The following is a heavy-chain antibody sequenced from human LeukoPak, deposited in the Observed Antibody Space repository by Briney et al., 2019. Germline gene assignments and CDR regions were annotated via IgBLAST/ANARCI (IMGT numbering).Heavy chain of an antibody. D-gene: IGHD6-13*01. CDR1: GGSFSGYY. CDR2: INHSGST. Sequence: SETLSLTCAVYGGSFSGYYWSWIRQPPGKGLEWIGEINHSGSTNYNPSLKSRVTISVDTSKNQFSLKLKSVTAADTAVYYCARVHGEQQPGRYYFYGMDVWGQGTTVTVSS. CDR3: ARVHGEQQPGRYYFYGMDV. J-gene: IGHJ6*02. V-gene: IGHV4-34*01.